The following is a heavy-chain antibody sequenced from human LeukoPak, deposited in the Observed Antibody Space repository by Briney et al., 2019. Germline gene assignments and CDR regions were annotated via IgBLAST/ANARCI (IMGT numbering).Heavy chain of an antibody. V-gene: IGHV3-23*01. D-gene: IGHD3-9*01. Sequence: GGSLRLSCAASGFTFSSYAMSWVRQAPGKGLEWVSAISGSGGSTYYADSVKGRFTISRDNSKNTLYLQMNSLRAEDTAVYYCAKSYDILTGYSSRDQYFQHWGQGTLVTVSS. CDR3: AKSYDILTGYSSRDQYFQH. CDR1: GFTFSSYA. J-gene: IGHJ1*01. CDR2: ISGSGGST.